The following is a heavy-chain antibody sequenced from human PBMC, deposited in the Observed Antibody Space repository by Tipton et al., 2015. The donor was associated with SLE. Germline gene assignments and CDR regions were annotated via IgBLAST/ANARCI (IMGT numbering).Heavy chain of an antibody. CDR1: GFTFSDFY. V-gene: IGHV3-11*04. CDR2: ITNSGSTI. D-gene: IGHD6-19*01. Sequence: SLRLSCAASGFTFSDFYMTWIRQAPGKGLEWVSYITNSGSTIYYADSVKGRFTISRDNAKDTLYLQMSNLRAEDTAVYYCVAGWGDYWGPGTLVTASS. J-gene: IGHJ4*02. CDR3: VAGWGDY.